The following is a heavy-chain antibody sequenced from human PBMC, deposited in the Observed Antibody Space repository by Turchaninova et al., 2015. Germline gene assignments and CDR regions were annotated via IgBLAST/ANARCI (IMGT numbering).Heavy chain of an antibody. CDR3: ARGPDSSXYYYXX. CDR2: FTPMLGTA. J-gene: IGHJ4*02. V-gene: IGHV1-69*12. Sequence: QVQLVQSGAEVKKPGSPVKVSCKASGGTFSTPAISWVRQAPGQGLEWMGGFTPMLGTANXXXKFXXXVTSXADEXTSTAXMELXXLRSEDTAXXXCARGPDSSXYYYXXWGQXTLVTXSS. D-gene: IGHD3-22*01. CDR1: GGTFSTPA.